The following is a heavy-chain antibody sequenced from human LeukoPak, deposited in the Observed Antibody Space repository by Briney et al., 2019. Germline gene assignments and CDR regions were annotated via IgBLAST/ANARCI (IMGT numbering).Heavy chain of an antibody. V-gene: IGHV3-23*01. CDR2: ISGSGGNT. D-gene: IGHD5-24*01. Sequence: GASLRLSCEASGFTFINYGMSWVRQAPGKGLEWVSGISGSGGNTYYADSVKGRFTISRDDSKNTLHLQMNSLRAEDTAVYYCAKGGWLEYWGQGTLVTVSS. CDR3: AKGGWLEY. J-gene: IGHJ4*02. CDR1: GFTFINYG.